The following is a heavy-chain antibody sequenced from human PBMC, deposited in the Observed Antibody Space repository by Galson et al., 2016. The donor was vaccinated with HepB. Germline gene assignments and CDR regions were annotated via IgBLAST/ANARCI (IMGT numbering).Heavy chain of an antibody. V-gene: IGHV3-30*18. D-gene: IGHD3-9*01. CDR3: TKDQGILRHFAWLTYDAFGM. Sequence: SLRLSCAASGFTFSKYALHWVRQAPGKGLEWVAVISTNGISQNYEDSVKGRFTIYRDNSMNTVDLQMNSLGPEDTAVYYCTKDQGILRHFAWLTYDAFGMCGQGIIVTFSS. CDR1: GFTFSKYA. J-gene: IGHJ3*02. CDR2: ISTNGISQ.